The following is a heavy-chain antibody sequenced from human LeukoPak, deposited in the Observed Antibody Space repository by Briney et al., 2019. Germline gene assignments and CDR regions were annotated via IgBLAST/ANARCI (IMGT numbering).Heavy chain of an antibody. CDR3: AKSSYYVSSGYYREYYFDY. V-gene: IGHV3-23*01. CDR2: ISGSGGST. CDR1: GFTFSTYA. Sequence: GSLRLSCAASGFTFSTYAMSWVRQAPGKGLEWVSAISGSGGSTNYADSVKGRVTVSRDNSKSTLYLQMNSLRAEDTAVYYCAKSSYYVSSGYYREYYFDYWGQGTLVTVSS. J-gene: IGHJ4*02. D-gene: IGHD3-22*01.